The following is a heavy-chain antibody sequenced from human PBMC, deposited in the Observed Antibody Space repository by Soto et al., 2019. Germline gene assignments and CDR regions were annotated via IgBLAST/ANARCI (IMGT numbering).Heavy chain of an antibody. Sequence: QVQLVESGGGVVQPGRSLRLSCAASGFTFSSYGMHWVRQAPGQGLEWVAVIWYDGSNKYYADSVKGRFTISRDNSKNTLYLQMNSLRAEDTAVYYCARGHDYGGNSVDYWGQGTLVTVSS. V-gene: IGHV3-33*01. CDR3: ARGHDYGGNSVDY. J-gene: IGHJ4*02. CDR2: IWYDGSNK. D-gene: IGHD4-17*01. CDR1: GFTFSSYG.